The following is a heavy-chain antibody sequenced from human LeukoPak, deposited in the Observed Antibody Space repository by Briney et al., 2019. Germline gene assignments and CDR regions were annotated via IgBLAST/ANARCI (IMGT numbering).Heavy chain of an antibody. Sequence: GASVKVSCKASGYTFTGYYMHWVRQAPGQGLEWMGWINPNSGGTNYAQKFQGRVTMTRDTSISTAYMELSRLRSDDTAVYYCATRDFPCSSTSCYHGLDYWGQGTLVTVSS. V-gene: IGHV1-2*02. CDR1: GYTFTGYY. D-gene: IGHD2-2*01. CDR3: ATRDFPCSSTSCYHGLDY. J-gene: IGHJ4*02. CDR2: INPNSGGT.